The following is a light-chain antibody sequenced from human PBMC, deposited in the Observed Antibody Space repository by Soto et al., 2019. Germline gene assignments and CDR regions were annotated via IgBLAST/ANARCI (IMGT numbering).Light chain of an antibody. Sequence: EIVLTQSPATLSLSPGERATLSCRASQSVSSYLAWYQQKPGQAPRLLIYGASTRATGIPDRFSGSGSGTDFTLTISRLEPEDFATYYCQQYNTFWTFGPGTKVDIK. J-gene: IGKJ1*01. CDR2: GAS. CDR3: QQYNTFWT. CDR1: QSVSSY. V-gene: IGKV3-11*01.